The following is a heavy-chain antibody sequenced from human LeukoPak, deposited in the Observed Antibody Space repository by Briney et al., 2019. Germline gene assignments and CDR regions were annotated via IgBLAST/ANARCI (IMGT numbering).Heavy chain of an antibody. CDR1: GYTFTSYP. V-gene: IGHV1-2*02. CDR3: ARVGLYRAVYGSGRFDY. Sequence: ASVKVSCKASGYTFTSYPISWVRQAPGQGLEWMGWINPNSGGTNYAQKFQGRVTMTRDTSISTAYMELSRLRSDDTAVYYCARVGLYRAVYGSGRFDYWGQGTLVTVSS. D-gene: IGHD3-10*01. J-gene: IGHJ4*02. CDR2: INPNSGGT.